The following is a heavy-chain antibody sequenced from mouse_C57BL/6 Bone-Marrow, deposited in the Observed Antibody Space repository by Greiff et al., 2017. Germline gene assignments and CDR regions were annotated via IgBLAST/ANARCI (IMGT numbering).Heavy chain of an antibody. D-gene: IGHD2-1*01. CDR1: GFTFSDYG. J-gene: IGHJ3*01. Sequence: EVKLQESGGGLVKPGGSLKLSCAASGFTFSDYGMHWVRQAPEKGLEWVAYISSGSSTFYYADTVKGRFTISRDNAKNTLFLQMTSLRSEDTAMYYCAKAYGNYSWFAYWGQGTLVTVSA. V-gene: IGHV5-17*01. CDR2: ISSGSSTF. CDR3: AKAYGNYSWFAY.